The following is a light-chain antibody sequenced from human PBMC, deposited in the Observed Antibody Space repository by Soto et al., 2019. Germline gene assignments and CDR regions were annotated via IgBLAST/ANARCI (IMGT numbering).Light chain of an antibody. J-gene: IGKJ1*01. CDR3: QQYNSYSGT. CDR2: DAS. CDR1: QSISTW. Sequence: DIQMTQSPSTLSASVGDKVTVTCRASQSISTWLAWYQQKPGKPPKLIIYDASTLEDEVPSRFSGSGSGTQFTLTISSLQPDDFATYYCQQYNSYSGTFGQGTKVEI. V-gene: IGKV1-5*01.